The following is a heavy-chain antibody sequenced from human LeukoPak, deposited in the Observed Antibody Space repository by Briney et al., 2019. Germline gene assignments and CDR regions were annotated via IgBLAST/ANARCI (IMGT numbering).Heavy chain of an antibody. D-gene: IGHD2-2*01. Sequence: SETLSLTCTVSGGSISSYYWSWIRQPPGKGLEWIGYIYYSGSTNYNPSLKSRVTISVDTSKNQFSLKLSSVTAADTAVYYCARVSYCSSTSCPHYFDYWGQGTLVTVSP. CDR1: GGSISSYY. CDR3: ARVSYCSSTSCPHYFDY. J-gene: IGHJ4*02. CDR2: IYYSGST. V-gene: IGHV4-59*01.